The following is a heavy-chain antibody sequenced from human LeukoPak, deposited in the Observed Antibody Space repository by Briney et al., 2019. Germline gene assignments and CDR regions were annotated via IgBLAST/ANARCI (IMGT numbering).Heavy chain of an antibody. CDR3: AKGSGAAFDI. J-gene: IGHJ3*02. Sequence: GGSLRLSCAASGFTFSNYAMSWVRQAPGKGLEWVSGISGSGGSTYYADSVKGRFTISRDNSKNTLYLQMNSLRAEDTAVYYCAKGSGAAFDIWGQGTMVTVSS. V-gene: IGHV3-23*01. CDR1: GFTFSNYA. CDR2: ISGSGGST.